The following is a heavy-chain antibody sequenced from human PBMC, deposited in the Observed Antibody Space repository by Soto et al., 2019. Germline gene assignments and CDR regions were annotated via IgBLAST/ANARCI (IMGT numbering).Heavy chain of an antibody. D-gene: IGHD2-21*02. CDR1: GGTFSSYA. V-gene: IGHV1-69*13. Sequence: ASVKVSCKASGGTFSSYAISWVRQAPGQGLEWMGGIIPIFGTANYAQKFQGRVTITADESTSTAYMELSSLRSEDTAVYYCARDWVVTPDWYFDLWGRVTLVTVSS. J-gene: IGHJ2*01. CDR3: ARDWVVTPDWYFDL. CDR2: IIPIFGTA.